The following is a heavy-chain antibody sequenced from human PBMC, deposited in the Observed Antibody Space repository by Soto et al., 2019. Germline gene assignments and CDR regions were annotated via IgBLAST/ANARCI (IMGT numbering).Heavy chain of an antibody. D-gene: IGHD1-1*01. J-gene: IGHJ6*02. V-gene: IGHV1-8*01. CDR2: MNPNSGNT. CDR1: GYTFTSYD. Sequence: GASVKVSCKASGYTFTSYDINWVRQATGQGLEWMGWMNPNSGNTGYAQKFQGRVTMTRNTSISTAYMELSSLRSEDTAVYYCARAIYERGGYWNKYYYYYGMHVWVHGTTVTVSS. CDR3: ARAIYERGGYWNKYYYYYGMHV.